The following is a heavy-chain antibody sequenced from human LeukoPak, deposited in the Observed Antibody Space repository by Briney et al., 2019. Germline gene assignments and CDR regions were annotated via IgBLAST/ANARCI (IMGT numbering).Heavy chain of an antibody. CDR3: ARAPRYNWNDDREFDY. D-gene: IGHD1-20*01. J-gene: IGHJ4*02. V-gene: IGHV1-8*01. CDR2: MNPNSGNT. Sequence: ASVKVSCKASGYTFTSYDINWVRQATGQGLEWMGWMNPNSGNTGYAQKFQGRVTMTRNTSISTAYMELSSLRSEDTAVYYCARAPRYNWNDDREFDYWGQGTLVTVSS. CDR1: GYTFTSYD.